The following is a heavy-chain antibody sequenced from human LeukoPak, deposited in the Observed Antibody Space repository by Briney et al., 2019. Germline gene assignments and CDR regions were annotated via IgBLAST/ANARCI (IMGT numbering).Heavy chain of an antibody. J-gene: IGHJ4*02. CDR2: IWYDGSDK. V-gene: IGHV3-33*08. CDR1: GFTFCSYA. CDR3: ARDRVLHYFDY. D-gene: IGHD3-16*01. Sequence: GGTLRLSCSAYGFTFCSYAMHRVRQAPGKGLVWGAVIWYDGSDKYYADSVKGRFTISRGNSKNPLYLQMTSLRAADTAVYYCARDRVLHYFDYWGQGALATVSS.